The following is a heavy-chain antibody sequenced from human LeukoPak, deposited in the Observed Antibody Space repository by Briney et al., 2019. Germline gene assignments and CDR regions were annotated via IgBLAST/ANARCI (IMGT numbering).Heavy chain of an antibody. CDR1: GFTFNTFD. J-gene: IGHJ4*02. Sequence: PGGSLGLSCAASGFTFNTFDMHWVRQAPGKGLEWVAVIWYDGSNKYYADSVKGRFTISRDNSKNTLYLQMNSLRAEDTAVYYCARDQSGYSSSWCFDYWGQGTLVTVSS. V-gene: IGHV3-33*01. CDR3: ARDQSGYSSSWCFDY. CDR2: IWYDGSNK. D-gene: IGHD6-13*01.